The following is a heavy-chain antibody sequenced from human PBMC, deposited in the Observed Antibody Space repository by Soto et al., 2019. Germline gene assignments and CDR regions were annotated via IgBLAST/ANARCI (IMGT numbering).Heavy chain of an antibody. CDR1: GFTFSSYA. J-gene: IGHJ4*02. D-gene: IGHD6-13*01. V-gene: IGHV3-23*01. CDR3: AKETRGYIAAAGSGGYFDY. CDR2: ISGSGGST. Sequence: GGSLRLSCAASGFTFSSYAMSWVRQAPGKGLEWVSAISGSGGSTYYADSVKGRFTISRDNSKNTLYLQMNSLRAEDTAVYYCAKETRGYIAAAGSGGYFDYWGQGTLVTVSS.